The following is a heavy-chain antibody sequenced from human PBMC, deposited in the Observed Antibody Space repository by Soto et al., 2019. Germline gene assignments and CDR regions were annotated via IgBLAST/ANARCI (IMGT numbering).Heavy chain of an antibody. CDR1: GGTLNNYA. Sequence: SVKVSCKASGGTLNNYAINWVRQAPGQGLEWMGGILPVSAPPDYAQKFQGRVSITADHSTSTVYMELSRLKSDDTAVYFCATDSNYDVSNSFWGQGALVTVSS. D-gene: IGHD3-3*01. CDR3: ATDSNYDVSNSF. J-gene: IGHJ4*02. CDR2: ILPVSAPP. V-gene: IGHV1-69*13.